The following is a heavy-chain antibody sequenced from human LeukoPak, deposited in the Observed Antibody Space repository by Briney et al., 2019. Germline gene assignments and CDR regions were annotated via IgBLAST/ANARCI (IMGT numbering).Heavy chain of an antibody. V-gene: IGHV1-69*04. Sequence: SVKVSCKASGGTFSSYAISWVRQAPGQGLEWMGRIIPILGIANYTQKFQGRVTITADKSTSTAYMELSSLRSEDTAVYYCARYSSSFSYFDYWGQGTLVTVSS. D-gene: IGHD6-6*01. J-gene: IGHJ4*02. CDR1: GGTFSSYA. CDR3: ARYSSSFSYFDY. CDR2: IIPILGIA.